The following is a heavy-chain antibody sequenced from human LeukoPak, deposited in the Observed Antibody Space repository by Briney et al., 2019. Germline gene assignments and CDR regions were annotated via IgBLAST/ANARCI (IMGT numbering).Heavy chain of an antibody. J-gene: IGHJ6*03. CDR2: IYSGGST. Sequence: GGSLRLSCAASGFTVSSNYMSWVRQAPGKGLEWVSVIYSGGSTYYADSVKGRFTISRDNSKNTLYLQMNSLRAEDTAVYHCARVIAARPARRTYYYMDVWGKGTTVTVSS. V-gene: IGHV3-66*01. D-gene: IGHD6-6*01. CDR1: GFTVSSNY. CDR3: ARVIAARPARRTYYYMDV.